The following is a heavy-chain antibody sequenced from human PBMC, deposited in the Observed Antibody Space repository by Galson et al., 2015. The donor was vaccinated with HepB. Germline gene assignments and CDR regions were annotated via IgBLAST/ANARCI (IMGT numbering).Heavy chain of an antibody. J-gene: IGHJ4*02. CDR1: GFTFDDYA. D-gene: IGHD1-26*01. V-gene: IGHV3-9*01. CDR2: ISWNSGSI. CDR3: AKDWSWTGDYFDY. Sequence: SLRLSCAASGFTFDDYAMHWVRQAPGKGLEWVSGISWNSGSIGYADSVKGRFTTSRDNAKNSLYLQMNSLRAEDTALYYCAKDWSWTGDYFDYWGQGTLVTVSS.